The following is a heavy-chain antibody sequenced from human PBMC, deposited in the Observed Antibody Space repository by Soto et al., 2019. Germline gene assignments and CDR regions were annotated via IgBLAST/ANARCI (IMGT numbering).Heavy chain of an antibody. D-gene: IGHD5-18*01. J-gene: IGHJ6*03. CDR3: ARRGEDTAMVRTYYYYYYMNV. V-gene: IGHV4-39*01. Sequence: SETLSLTCTVSGGSISSSSYYWGWIRQPPGKGLEWIGSIYYSGSTYYNPSLKSRVTISVDTSKNQFSLKLSSVTAADTAVYYCARRGEDTAMVRTYYYYYYMNVWGKGTTVTVSS. CDR1: GGSISSSSYY. CDR2: IYYSGST.